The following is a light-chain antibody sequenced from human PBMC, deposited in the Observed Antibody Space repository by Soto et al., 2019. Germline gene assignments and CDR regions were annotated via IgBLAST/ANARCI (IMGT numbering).Light chain of an antibody. CDR2: YAS. CDR3: QQYDRWRHT. V-gene: IGKV3-15*01. J-gene: IGKJ2*01. Sequence: EMVMTQSPATLSLSPGERATLSCRASQSVSRNLAWYQQQPGQAPRLLIFYASTRATGIPARFSGSGSGTDVTLTISSRQSEDFAVDYCQQYDRWRHTFGQGTKLEIK. CDR1: QSVSRN.